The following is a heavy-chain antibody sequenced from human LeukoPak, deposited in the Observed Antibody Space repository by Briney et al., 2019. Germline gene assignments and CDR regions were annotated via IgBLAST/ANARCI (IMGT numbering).Heavy chain of an antibody. CDR3: ARSEYSGYEFHL. V-gene: IGHV3-48*02. J-gene: IGHJ1*01. D-gene: IGHD5-12*01. CDR2: ISSSSSIT. Sequence: GGSLRLSCAVSGFTFCTWRRSWVRQAPGMGPEWVSYISSSSSITYYADSVKGRFTISRDNAKHSLFLQMDSLRDEDTAVYYCARSEYSGYEFHLWGRGTRVTVSS. CDR1: GFTFCTWR.